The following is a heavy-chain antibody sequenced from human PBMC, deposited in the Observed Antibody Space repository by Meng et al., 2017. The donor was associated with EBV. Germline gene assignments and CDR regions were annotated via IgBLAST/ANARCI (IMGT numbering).Heavy chain of an antibody. Sequence: QVQVVNAGAEVKKPGSSVKVSCKASGGTFSSYAISWVRQAPGQGLEWMGGIIPIFGTANYAQKFQGRVTITADESTSTAYMELSSLRSEDTAVYYCARGYYGSGSYYEVDYWGQGTLVTVSS. CDR3: ARGYYGSGSYYEVDY. D-gene: IGHD3-10*01. CDR2: IIPIFGTA. J-gene: IGHJ4*02. CDR1: GGTFSSYA. V-gene: IGHV1-69*01.